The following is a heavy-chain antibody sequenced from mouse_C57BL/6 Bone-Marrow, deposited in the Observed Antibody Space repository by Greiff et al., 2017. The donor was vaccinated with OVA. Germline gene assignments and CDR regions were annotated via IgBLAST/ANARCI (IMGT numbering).Heavy chain of an antibody. CDR2: INPNNGGT. V-gene: IGHV1-26*01. CDR1: GYTFTGYY. D-gene: IGHD1-1*01. CDR3: ARPLDYYGSSYWYFDV. Sequence: EVQLQQSGPELVKPGASVKISCKASGYTFTGYYMNWVKQSHGKSLEWIGDINPNNGGTSYNQKFKGKATLTVDKSSSTAYMELRSLTSEDSAVYYCARPLDYYGSSYWYFDVWGTGTTVTVSS. J-gene: IGHJ1*03.